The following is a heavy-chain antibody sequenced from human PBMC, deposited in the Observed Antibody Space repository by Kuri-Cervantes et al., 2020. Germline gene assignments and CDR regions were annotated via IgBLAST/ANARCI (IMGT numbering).Heavy chain of an antibody. CDR1: GYTFTKYG. D-gene: IGHD6-19*01. Sequence: ASVKVSCKASGYTFTKYGIDWVRQAPGQGLEWMGWISTYLGNTNYAQKFQGRATMTTDTSTSTVHMELRGLRSDDTAVYYCARGDGSGWYVDYWGQGTLVTVSS. V-gene: IGHV1-18*01. CDR3: ARGDGSGWYVDY. J-gene: IGHJ4*02. CDR2: ISTYLGNT.